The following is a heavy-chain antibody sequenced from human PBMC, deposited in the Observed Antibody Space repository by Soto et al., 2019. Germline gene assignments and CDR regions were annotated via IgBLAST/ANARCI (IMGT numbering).Heavy chain of an antibody. V-gene: IGHV1-18*01. D-gene: IGHD3-9*01. CDR1: GYTFTSYG. CDR2: ISAYNGNT. J-gene: IGHJ6*02. Sequence: ASVKVSCKASGYTFTSYGISWVRQAPGQGLEWMGWISAYNGNTNYAQKLQGRVTMTTDTSTSTAYMELRSLRSDDTAVYYCARVRYDILTGYYRGYYYYGMDVWGQGTTVTVSS. CDR3: ARVRYDILTGYYRGYYYYGMDV.